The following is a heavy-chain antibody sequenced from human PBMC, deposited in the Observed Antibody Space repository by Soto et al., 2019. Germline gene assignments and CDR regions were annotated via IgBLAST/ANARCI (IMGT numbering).Heavy chain of an antibody. CDR3: AKDRPEYYYGSGSFDY. CDR2: ISYDGSNK. Sequence: QVQLVESVGGVVQPGRSLRLSCAASGFTFSSYGMHWVRQAPGKGLEWVAVISYDGSNKYYADSVKGRFTISRDNSKNTLYLQMNSLRAEDTAVYYCAKDRPEYYYGSGSFDYWGQGTLVTVSS. J-gene: IGHJ4*02. D-gene: IGHD3-10*01. V-gene: IGHV3-30*18. CDR1: GFTFSSYG.